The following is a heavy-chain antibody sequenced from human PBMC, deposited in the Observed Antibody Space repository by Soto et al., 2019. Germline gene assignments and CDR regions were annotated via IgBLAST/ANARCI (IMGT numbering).Heavy chain of an antibody. CDR1: GFTFSRYW. D-gene: IGHD3-16*01. J-gene: IGHJ2*01. CDR3: AREAEPLVWGYWYFDL. CDR2: IKQDGSEK. Sequence: EVQLVESGGGLVQPGGSLRLSCAASGFTFSRYWMSWVRQAPGKGLEWVANIKQDGSEKYYVDSVTGRFTISRDNAKNSLYLQMNSLRAADTAVYYCAREAEPLVWGYWYFDLWGRGTLVTVSS. V-gene: IGHV3-7*01.